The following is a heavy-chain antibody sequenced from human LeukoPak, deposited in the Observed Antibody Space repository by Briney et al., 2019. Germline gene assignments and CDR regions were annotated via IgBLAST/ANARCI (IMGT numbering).Heavy chain of an antibody. CDR2: MYSGGNT. D-gene: IGHD6-13*01. V-gene: IGHV3-66*01. CDR1: GFSVSSNH. Sequence: GGSLRLSCAASGFSVSSNHMSWVRQAPPKGLEWVSVMYSGGNTHYADSVKGRFTISRDNSKNTLYLQMNSLRAEDTAVYYCARGIAAAGIVGVFDYWSQGTLVTVSS. CDR3: ARGIAAAGIVGVFDY. J-gene: IGHJ4*02.